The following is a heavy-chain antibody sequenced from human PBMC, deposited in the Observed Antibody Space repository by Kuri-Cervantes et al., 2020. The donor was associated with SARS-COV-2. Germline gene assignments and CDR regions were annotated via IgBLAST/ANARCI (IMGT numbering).Heavy chain of an antibody. CDR1: GGTFSTAI. CDR2: IMPALGMP. V-gene: IGHV1-69*10. Sequence: SVKVSCKASGGTFSTAIISWVRQGPGQGLGWVGGIMPALGMPNYAQKFRDRVTITADTSTATAFLELSGLKSEDTALYYCASDGVSGSLSLDFWGQGTLVTVSS. D-gene: IGHD6-19*01. J-gene: IGHJ4*02. CDR3: ASDGVSGSLSLDF.